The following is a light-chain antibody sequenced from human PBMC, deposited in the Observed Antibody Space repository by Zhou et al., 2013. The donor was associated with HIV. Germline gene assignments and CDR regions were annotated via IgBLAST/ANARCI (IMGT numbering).Light chain of an antibody. V-gene: IGKV1-33*01. CDR2: DAS. J-gene: IGKJ3*01. CDR1: QRISTY. CDR3: QQYGNVPRFS. Sequence: DIQMTQSPSSLSASVGDRVTITCRASQRISTYLNWYRHKPGSAPELLIYDASNLESGVPSRFSGSGYGTHFTLTIRGVQPEDFARYYCQQYGNVPRFSFGPGTSVDVK.